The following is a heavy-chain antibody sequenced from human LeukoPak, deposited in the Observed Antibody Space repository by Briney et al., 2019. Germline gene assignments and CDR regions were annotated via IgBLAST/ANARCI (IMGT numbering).Heavy chain of an antibody. Sequence: SETLSLTCSVSGGSISSYYWSWIRQPPGKGLGWIGSNYYSGSTYYNPSLKSRVTISVDTSKYQFSLKLSSVTAADTAVYYCARDLGSSTSEIDAFDIWGQGTMVTVSS. CDR1: GGSISSYY. V-gene: IGHV4-59*06. D-gene: IGHD2-2*01. CDR2: NYYSGST. CDR3: ARDLGSSTSEIDAFDI. J-gene: IGHJ3*02.